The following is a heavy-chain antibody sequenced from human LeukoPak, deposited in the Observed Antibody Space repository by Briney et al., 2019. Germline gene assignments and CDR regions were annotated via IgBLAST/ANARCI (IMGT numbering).Heavy chain of an antibody. Sequence: GGSLRLSCAASGFTFSSLWMHWVRQAPGKGLVWVSRINSDGKITIYADSVKGRFTISRDNSKITLYLQMNSLRAEDTAVYYCAKSYNGYESKPDYWGQGTLVTVSS. CDR3: AKSYNGYESKPDY. CDR2: INSDGKIT. CDR1: GFTFSSLW. J-gene: IGHJ4*02. D-gene: IGHD5-12*01. V-gene: IGHV3-74*01.